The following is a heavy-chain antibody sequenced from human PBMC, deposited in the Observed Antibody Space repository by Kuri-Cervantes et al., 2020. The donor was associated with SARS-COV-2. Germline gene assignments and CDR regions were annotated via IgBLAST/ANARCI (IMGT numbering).Heavy chain of an antibody. Sequence: GESLMISCAASGFTFSSYAMHWVRQAPGKGLEWVAVISYDGSNKYYADSVKGRFTISRDNSKNTLYLQMNSLRAEDTAVYYCARDQDYYDSNDYFDYWGQGTLVTVSS. CDR2: ISYDGSNK. D-gene: IGHD3-22*01. J-gene: IGHJ4*02. CDR1: GFTFSSYA. CDR3: ARDQDYYDSNDYFDY. V-gene: IGHV3-30*04.